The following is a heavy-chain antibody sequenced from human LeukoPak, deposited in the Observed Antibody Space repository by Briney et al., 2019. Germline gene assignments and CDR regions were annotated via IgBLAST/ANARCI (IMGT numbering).Heavy chain of an antibody. V-gene: IGHV3-30*02. CDR2: IRYDGSNK. CDR1: GFTFSSYG. Sequence: GGSLRLPCAASGFTFSSYGMHWVRQAPGKGLEWVAFIRYDGSNKYYADSVKGRFTISRDNSKNTLYLQMNSLRAEDTAVYYCAKVGSFLRYFDWLLSHFDYWGQGTLVTVSS. J-gene: IGHJ4*02. D-gene: IGHD3-9*01. CDR3: AKVGSFLRYFDWLLSHFDY.